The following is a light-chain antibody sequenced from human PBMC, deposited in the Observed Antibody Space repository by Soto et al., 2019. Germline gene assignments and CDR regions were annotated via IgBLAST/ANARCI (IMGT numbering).Light chain of an antibody. V-gene: IGKV3-15*01. CDR1: QSVSRN. J-gene: IGKJ4*01. CDR3: QQYNNWPSLA. CDR2: GAS. Sequence: EIVMTQSPATLSVSPGERVTLSCRASQSVSRNLAWYQQIPGQAPRLLIYGASTRATRIPARLSGSGSGTEFTHTIILLQAEDFAVYYCQQYNNWPSLAFGGGTKVEIK.